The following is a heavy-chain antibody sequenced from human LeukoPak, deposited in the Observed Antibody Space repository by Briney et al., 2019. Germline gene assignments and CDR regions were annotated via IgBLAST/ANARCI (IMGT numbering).Heavy chain of an antibody. V-gene: IGHV4-34*01. CDR3: ARIKGRDYYYYGMDV. J-gene: IGHJ6*02. Sequence: PSETLSLTCAVYGGSFSGYYWSWIRQPPGKGLEWIGEINHSGSTNYNPSLKSRVTISVDTSKNQFSLKLSSVTAADTAVYYCARIKGRDYYYYGMDVWGQGTTVTVSS. CDR2: INHSGST. CDR1: GGSFSGYY. D-gene: IGHD1-26*01.